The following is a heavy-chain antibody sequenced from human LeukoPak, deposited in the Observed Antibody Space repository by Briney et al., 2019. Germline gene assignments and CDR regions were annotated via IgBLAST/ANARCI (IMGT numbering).Heavy chain of an antibody. V-gene: IGHV5-51*04. CDR2: IYPGDSDT. CDR3: ARSHYCSGGSCYGDY. D-gene: IGHD2-15*01. Sequence: GESLKISCKGSGYSFTSYWIGWVRQMPGKGLEWMGIIYPGDSDTRYSPSFRGQVTISADKPISTAYLQWSSLKASDTAMYYCARSHYCSGGSCYGDYWGQGTLVTVSS. CDR1: GYSFTSYW. J-gene: IGHJ4*02.